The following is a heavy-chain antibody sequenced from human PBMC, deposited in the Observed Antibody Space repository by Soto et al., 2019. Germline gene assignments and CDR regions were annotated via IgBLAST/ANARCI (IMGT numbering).Heavy chain of an antibody. J-gene: IGHJ6*02. CDR2: IHHSGST. D-gene: IGHD3-9*01. Sequence: WETLSLTCTVSDGSVSRSSYSWSWLRQPPGKGLEWIGHIHHSGSTKYNPSLESRVTISADTSKNQLSLRLKSVTAADTAVYYCAPDHDILDSPPRSPHFYYAMDVWGQGTKVTVSS. CDR3: APDHDILDSPPRSPHFYYAMDV. V-gene: IGHV4-61*01. CDR1: DGSVSRSSYS.